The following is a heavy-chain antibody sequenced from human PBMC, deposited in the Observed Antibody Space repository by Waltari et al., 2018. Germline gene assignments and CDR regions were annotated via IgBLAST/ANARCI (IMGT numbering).Heavy chain of an antibody. J-gene: IGHJ4*02. V-gene: IGHV3-74*01. D-gene: IGHD3-22*01. Sequence: EVQLVESGGGLVQPGGSLSLSCAASGFTFSSVWMPWARQAPGKGLVLVSRITMNGRPSGYADSVKGRFTISRDNAKDTLYLQMSSLRAEDMAVYYCARTSDNQYDSSGYNWDYWGQGTLVTVSS. CDR3: ARTSDNQYDSSGYNWDY. CDR2: ITMNGRPS. CDR1: GFTFSSVW.